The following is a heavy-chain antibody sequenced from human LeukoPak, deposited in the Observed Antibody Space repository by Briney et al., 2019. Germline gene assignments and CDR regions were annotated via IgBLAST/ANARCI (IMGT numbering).Heavy chain of an antibody. CDR2: IDWDDDN. J-gene: IGHJ4*02. D-gene: IGHD6-25*01. Sequence: SGPALVKPTQTLTLTCTFSGFSLSTSGMCVSWIHQPPGKALEWLARIDWDDDNYYSTSLKTRLTISKDTSKNPVALTMTNMDPVDTATYYCARIRGTAAVRYYFDYWGQGTLVTVSS. CDR3: ARIRGTAAVRYYFDY. V-gene: IGHV2-70*11. CDR1: GFSLSTSGMC.